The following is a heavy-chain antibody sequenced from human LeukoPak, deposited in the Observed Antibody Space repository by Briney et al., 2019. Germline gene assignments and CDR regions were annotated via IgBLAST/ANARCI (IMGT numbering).Heavy chain of an antibody. Sequence: PSETLSLTCTVSGGSISSGDYYWSWIRQPPGKGLEWIGYIYYSGSTYYNPSLKSRVTIPVDTSKNQFSLKLSSVTAADTAVYYCARAVDTAMAVDYWGQGTLVTVSS. CDR3: ARAVDTAMAVDY. CDR1: GGSISSGDYY. V-gene: IGHV4-30-4*01. J-gene: IGHJ4*02. CDR2: IYYSGST. D-gene: IGHD5-18*01.